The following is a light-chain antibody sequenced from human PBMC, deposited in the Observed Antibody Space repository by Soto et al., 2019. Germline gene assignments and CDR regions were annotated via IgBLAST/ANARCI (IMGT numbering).Light chain of an antibody. J-gene: IGKJ4*01. V-gene: IGKV3-11*01. Sequence: EIVLTQSPATLSLSPGERATLSCRASASVDILLSWYQQKPGQVPRLLIYDASKRATGIPARFSGSGSGTDFTLPISNLEPEDFAVYYCQQRRDWPINFGGGTKVEIK. CDR2: DAS. CDR3: QQRRDWPIN. CDR1: ASVDIL.